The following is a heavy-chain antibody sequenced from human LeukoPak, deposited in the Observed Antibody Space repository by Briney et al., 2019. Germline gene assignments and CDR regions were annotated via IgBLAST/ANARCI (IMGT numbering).Heavy chain of an antibody. CDR1: GCTFSSYA. V-gene: IGHV1-69*01. D-gene: IGHD3-22*01. Sequence: SVKVSCKASGCTFSSYAISWVRQAPGQGLEWMGGIIPIFGTANYAQKFQGRVTITADESTSTAYMELSSLRSEDTAVYYCVSDYYDSSGCYRPGGYWGQGTLVTVSS. CDR3: VSDYYDSSGCYRPGGY. J-gene: IGHJ4*02. CDR2: IIPIFGTA.